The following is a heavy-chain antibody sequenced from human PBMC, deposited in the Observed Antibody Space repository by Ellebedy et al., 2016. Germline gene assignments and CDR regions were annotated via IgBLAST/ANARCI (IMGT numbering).Heavy chain of an antibody. CDR3: RIVPAANNWFDP. J-gene: IGHJ5*02. Sequence: GESLKISCTASGFTFGDYAMSWFRQAPGKGLEWVGFIRSKAYGGTTEYAASVKGRFTISRDDSKSIAYLQMNSLKTEDTAVYYCRIVPAANNWFDPWGQGTLVTVSS. CDR1: GFTFGDYA. CDR2: IRSKAYGGTT. V-gene: IGHV3-49*03. D-gene: IGHD2-2*01.